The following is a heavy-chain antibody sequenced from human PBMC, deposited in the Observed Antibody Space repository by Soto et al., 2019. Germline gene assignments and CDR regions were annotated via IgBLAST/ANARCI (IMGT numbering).Heavy chain of an antibody. V-gene: IGHV4-34*12. CDR2: IIHSGST. J-gene: IGHJ6*02. D-gene: IGHD2-2*01. CDR3: AHGSYLDV. Sequence: PSETLSLTCAVYGGSFSGNYWGWIRQPPGKGLEWIGEIIHSGSTSYNPSLKSRVTISVDTSKNQFSPKVSSVTAADTAVYYCAHGSYLDVWGQGTTVTVSS. CDR1: GGSFSGNY.